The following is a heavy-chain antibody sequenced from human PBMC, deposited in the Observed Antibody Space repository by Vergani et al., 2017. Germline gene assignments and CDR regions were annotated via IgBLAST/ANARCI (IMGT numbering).Heavy chain of an antibody. CDR1: GFTFSSYG. CDR2: IWYDGSNK. V-gene: IGHV3-33*01. Sequence: QVQLVESGGGVVQPGRSLRLSCAASGFTFSSYGMHWVRQAPGKGLEWVAVIWYDGSNKYYADSVKGRFTISRDNSKNTLYLQMNSLRDEDTAVYYCARSKWELPVDYWGQGTLVTVSS. D-gene: IGHD1-26*01. J-gene: IGHJ4*02. CDR3: ARSKWELPVDY.